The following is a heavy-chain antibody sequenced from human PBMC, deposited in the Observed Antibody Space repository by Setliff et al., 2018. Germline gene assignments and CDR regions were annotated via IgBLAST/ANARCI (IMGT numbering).Heavy chain of an antibody. Sequence: SVKVYCKASGDTFSSYGISWVRQAPGQGLEWMGGTIPMFGSTSYAQKFQGRVTIITDESTTTAYMELSSLGSEDTAVYYCVREGVDTRSSTDYRYYMDVWGKGTTVTVSS. CDR3: VREGVDTRSSTDYRYYMDV. J-gene: IGHJ6*03. CDR2: TIPMFGST. CDR1: GDTFSSYG. V-gene: IGHV1-69*05. D-gene: IGHD5-18*01.